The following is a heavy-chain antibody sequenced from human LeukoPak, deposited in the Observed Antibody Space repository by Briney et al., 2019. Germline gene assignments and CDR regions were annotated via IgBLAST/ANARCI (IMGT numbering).Heavy chain of an antibody. CDR3: AKDASGSLDY. CDR2: IYSGGSI. D-gene: IGHD1-26*01. J-gene: IGHJ4*02. CDR1: GFTVSRNY. Sequence: GGSLRLSCAVSGFTVSRNYMSWVRQAPGKGLEWVSVIYSGGSIFYSDSVKGRFTISRDNSKNTLYLQMNSLRAEDTAVYYCAKDASGSLDYWGQGTLVTVSS. V-gene: IGHV3-53*05.